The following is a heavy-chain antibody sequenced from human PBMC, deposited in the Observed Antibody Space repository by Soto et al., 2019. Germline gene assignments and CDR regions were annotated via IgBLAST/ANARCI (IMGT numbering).Heavy chain of an antibody. CDR1: GGTFSSYA. Sequence: QVQLVQSGAEVKKPGSSVKVSCKASGGTFSSYAISWVRQAPGQGLEWMGGIIPIFGTANYAQKFQGRVTITADESTSTAYIELSSLRSEDTAVYYCARGRDRGYSYAYYYYYGMDVWGQGTTVTVSS. CDR2: IIPIFGTA. CDR3: ARGRDRGYSYAYYYYYGMDV. D-gene: IGHD5-18*01. V-gene: IGHV1-69*01. J-gene: IGHJ6*02.